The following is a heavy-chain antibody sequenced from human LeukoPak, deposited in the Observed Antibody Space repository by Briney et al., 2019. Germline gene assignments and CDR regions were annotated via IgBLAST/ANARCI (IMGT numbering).Heavy chain of an antibody. V-gene: IGHV1-18*01. Sequence: ASVKVSCMASGYTFTSCGISWVRQAPGQGLEWMGWISTYSGKTNYAQKYQGRVTMTTDTSTSTAYMELRSLRSDDTAVYYCARDQQWLDPARHGFDYWGQGTLVTVSS. CDR1: GYTFTSCG. CDR2: ISTYSGKT. J-gene: IGHJ4*02. D-gene: IGHD6-19*01. CDR3: ARDQQWLDPARHGFDY.